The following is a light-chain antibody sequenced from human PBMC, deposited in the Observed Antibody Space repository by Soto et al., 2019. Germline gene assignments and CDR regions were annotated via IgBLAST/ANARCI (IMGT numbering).Light chain of an antibody. CDR1: QSVSSSY. J-gene: IGKJ1*01. Sequence: EIALTQSPGTLSLSPGERATLSCRASQSVSSSYLTWYQHKPGQAPRLLIYGASSRATGIPDRFSGSGSGTDFTLTISRLEPADFAVYYCQQYGSSPWTFGQGTKVDIK. CDR2: GAS. CDR3: QQYGSSPWT. V-gene: IGKV3-20*01.